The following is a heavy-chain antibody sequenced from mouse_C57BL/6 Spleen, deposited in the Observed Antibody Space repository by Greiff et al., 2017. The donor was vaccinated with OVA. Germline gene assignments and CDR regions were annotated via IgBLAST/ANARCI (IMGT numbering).Heavy chain of an antibody. J-gene: IGHJ3*01. CDR2: ISDGGSYT. Sequence: EVHLVESGGGLVKPGGSLKLSCAASGFTFSSYAMSWVRQTPEKRLEWVATISDGGSYTYYPDNVKGRFTISRDNAKNNLYLQMSHLKSEDTAMYYCARYYYGSSYEFAYWGQGTLVTVSA. V-gene: IGHV5-4*01. CDR1: GFTFSSYA. D-gene: IGHD1-1*01. CDR3: ARYYYGSSYEFAY.